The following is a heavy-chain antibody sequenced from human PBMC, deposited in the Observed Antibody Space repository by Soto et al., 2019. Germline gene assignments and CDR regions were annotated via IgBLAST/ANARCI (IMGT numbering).Heavy chain of an antibody. D-gene: IGHD3-16*01. CDR3: ARERGGALDY. V-gene: IGHV3-53*02. Sequence: EVQLVETGGGLIQPGGSLRLSCAASGFTVSSNYMSWVRQAPGKGLEWVSVIYSGGSTYYADSVKGRFTISRDNSKNTLDLQMNSLRAEDTDVYYCARERGGALDYWGQVTLVTVSS. CDR1: GFTVSSNY. J-gene: IGHJ4*02. CDR2: IYSGGST.